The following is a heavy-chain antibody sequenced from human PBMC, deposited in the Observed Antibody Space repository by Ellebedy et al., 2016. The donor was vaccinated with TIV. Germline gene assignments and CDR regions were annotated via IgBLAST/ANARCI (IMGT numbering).Heavy chain of an antibody. J-gene: IGHJ4*02. CDR1: GFTFDDYA. D-gene: IGHD4-17*01. CDR2: IYSGGST. V-gene: IGHV3-66*01. Sequence: PGGSLRLSCAASGFTFDDYAMHWVRQAPGKGLEWVSVIYSGGSTYYADSVKGRFTISRDNSKNTLYLQMNSLRVEDTAVYYCASRPNGDYHFLDYWGQGTLVTVSS. CDR3: ASRPNGDYHFLDY.